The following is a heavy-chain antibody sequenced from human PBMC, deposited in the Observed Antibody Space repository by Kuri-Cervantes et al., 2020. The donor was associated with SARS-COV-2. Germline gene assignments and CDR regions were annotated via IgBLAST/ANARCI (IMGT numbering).Heavy chain of an antibody. Sequence: GESLKISCAASGFTFSSYAMSWVRQAPGKGLEWVSAISGSGGGTYYADSLKGRFTISRDNSKNTLYLQMNSLRAEDTAVYYCAKGRSRIQLWFDYWGQGTLVTVSS. D-gene: IGHD5-18*01. CDR2: ISGSGGGT. V-gene: IGHV3-23*01. J-gene: IGHJ4*02. CDR3: AKGRSRIQLWFDY. CDR1: GFTFSSYA.